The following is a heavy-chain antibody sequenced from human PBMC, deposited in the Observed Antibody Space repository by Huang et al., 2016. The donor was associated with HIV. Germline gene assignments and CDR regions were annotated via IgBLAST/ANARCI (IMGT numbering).Heavy chain of an antibody. Sequence: QVQLVQSGAEVKKPGASVKVSCKASGYPFSNYDINGVRQAPGQGLEWMGWMNPNSGNTGYARKFQGRVTMTRSTSISTAYMELSRLRFEDTAVYYCATLPPVNYGRSGGRVRDYWGQGSLVTVSS. CDR1: GYPFSNYD. CDR2: MNPNSGNT. V-gene: IGHV1-8*01. D-gene: IGHD2-15*01. J-gene: IGHJ4*02. CDR3: ATLPPVNYGRSGGRVRDY.